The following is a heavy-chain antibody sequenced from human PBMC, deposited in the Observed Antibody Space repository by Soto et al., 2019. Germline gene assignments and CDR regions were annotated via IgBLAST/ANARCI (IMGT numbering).Heavy chain of an antibody. D-gene: IGHD4-17*01. V-gene: IGHV5-51*01. Sequence: PGESLKISCKGSGYSFSSYWIGWVRQMPGKGLEWMGIIYPGDSDTEYSPSFQGQVTMSADKSISTAYLQWSSLKASDTAMYYCARLSATVDYKYYGMDVWGQGTLVTVSS. CDR1: GYSFSSYW. CDR3: ARLSATVDYKYYGMDV. J-gene: IGHJ6*02. CDR2: IYPGDSDT.